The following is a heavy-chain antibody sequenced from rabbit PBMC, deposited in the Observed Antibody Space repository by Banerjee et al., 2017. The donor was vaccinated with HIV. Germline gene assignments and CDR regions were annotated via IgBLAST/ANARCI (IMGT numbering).Heavy chain of an antibody. Sequence: QEQLVESGGGLVQPEGSLTLTCTASGIDFSSSYYMCWVRQAPGKGLEWIACIYDGSSGSTYYASWAKGRFTISKTSSTTVTLQMTSLTAADTASIFCARGNAIYSGYSYAFYFNLWGPGTLVTV. CDR3: ARGNAIYSGYSYAFYFNL. CDR2: IYDGSSGST. J-gene: IGHJ4*01. V-gene: IGHV1S45*01. CDR1: GIDFSSSYY. D-gene: IGHD6-1*01.